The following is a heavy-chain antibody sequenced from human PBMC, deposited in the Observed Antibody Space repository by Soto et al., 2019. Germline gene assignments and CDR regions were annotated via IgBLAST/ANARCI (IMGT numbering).Heavy chain of an antibody. CDR3: EKDLSPNMGCMDV. J-gene: IGHJ6*02. CDR1: GFRFSSYA. D-gene: IGHD3-10*01. Sequence: XGFLRLSCAASGFRFSSYAMSWVRQAPGKGLEWVSSITGSGGTTFYADSVKGRLTISRDNSKNTLYVQMDILRAEDTAVYYCEKDLSPNMGCMDVWGPGTTVTVSS. CDR2: ITGSGGTT. V-gene: IGHV3-23*01.